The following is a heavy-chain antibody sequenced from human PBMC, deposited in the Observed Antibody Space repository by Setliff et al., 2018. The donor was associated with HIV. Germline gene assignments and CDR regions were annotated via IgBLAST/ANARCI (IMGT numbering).Heavy chain of an antibody. CDR1: GFTFSSYA. CDR2: ISVSGGNP. CDR3: AKAWGSGYPSFESALMFDV. V-gene: IGHV3-23*01. Sequence: GGSLRLSCAASGFTFSSYAMSWVRQAPGKGLEWVSAISVSGGNPYYADSVKGRFTISRDNAKNTLYLQMTSLRAEDTATYYCAKAWGSGYPSFESALMFDVWGQGTLVTVSS. J-gene: IGHJ4*02. D-gene: IGHD3-16*01.